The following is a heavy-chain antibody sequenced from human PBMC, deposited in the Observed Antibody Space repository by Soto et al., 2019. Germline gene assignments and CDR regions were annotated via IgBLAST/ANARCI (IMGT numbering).Heavy chain of an antibody. J-gene: IGHJ4*02. CDR3: AKDVRDILTGLVSHHYFDY. CDR1: GFTFSSYA. CDR2: ISGSGGST. Sequence: GGSLRLSCAASGFTFSSYAMSWVRQAPGKGLEWVSAISGSGGSTYYADSVKGRFTISRDNSKNTLYLQMNSLRAEDTAVYYCAKDVRDILTGLVSHHYFDYWGQGTLVTVSS. D-gene: IGHD3-9*01. V-gene: IGHV3-23*01.